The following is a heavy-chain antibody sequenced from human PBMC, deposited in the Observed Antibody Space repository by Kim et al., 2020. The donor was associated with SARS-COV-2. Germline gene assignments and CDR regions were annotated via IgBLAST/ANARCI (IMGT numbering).Heavy chain of an antibody. V-gene: IGHV1-69*01. D-gene: IGHD6-13*01. Sequence: TANYAQKFQGRVTITADESTSTAYMELGSLRSEDTAVYYCASGGAAAGNDWGQGTLVTVSS. CDR2: TA. J-gene: IGHJ4*02. CDR3: ASGGAAAGND.